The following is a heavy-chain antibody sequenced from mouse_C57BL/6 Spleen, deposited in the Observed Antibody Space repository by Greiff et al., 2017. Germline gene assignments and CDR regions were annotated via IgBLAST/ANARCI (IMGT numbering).Heavy chain of an antibody. CDR2: IDPENGDT. D-gene: IGHD2-1*01. Sequence: EVQLQESGAELVRPGASVKLSCTASGFNIKDDYMHWVKQRPEQGLEWIGWIDPENGDTEYASKFQGKATITADTYSNTAYLQLSRLTSEDTAVYYCTMGYYGNYARGYWGQGTTLTVSS. CDR1: GFNIKDDY. J-gene: IGHJ2*01. V-gene: IGHV14-4*01. CDR3: TMGYYGNYARGY.